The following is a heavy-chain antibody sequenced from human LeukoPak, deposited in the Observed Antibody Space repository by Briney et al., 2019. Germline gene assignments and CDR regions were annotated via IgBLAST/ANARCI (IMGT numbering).Heavy chain of an antibody. CDR2: TRNKANSYTT. J-gene: IGHJ3*02. Sequence: PGGSLRLSCAASGFTLSDHYMDWVRQAPGKGLEWVGRTRNKANSYTTEYAASVKGRFTISRDDSKNSLYLEMNSLKTEDAAVYYCARSGNTRAFDIWGQGTMVTVSS. V-gene: IGHV3-72*01. D-gene: IGHD2-2*02. CDR3: ARSGNTRAFDI. CDR1: GFTLSDHY.